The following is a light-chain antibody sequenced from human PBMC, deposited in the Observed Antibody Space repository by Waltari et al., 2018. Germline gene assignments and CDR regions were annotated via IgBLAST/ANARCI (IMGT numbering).Light chain of an antibody. CDR2: NVS. Sequence: QSLGLSTGNTELAGVQQTPGQAPRRLSYNVSDRESGVADRFSASVSGTDFTLKISRVEAEDVGVYYCMQGTRWPLTFGGGTKVEIK. CDR3: MQGTRWPLT. CDR1: QSLGLSTGNTE. J-gene: IGKJ4*01. V-gene: IGKV2-30*02.